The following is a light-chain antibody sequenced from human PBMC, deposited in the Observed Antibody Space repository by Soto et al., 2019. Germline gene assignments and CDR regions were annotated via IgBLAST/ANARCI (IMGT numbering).Light chain of an antibody. V-gene: IGLV2-14*01. CDR1: NSDVGGYNY. CDR2: EVS. Sequence: QSALTQPASVSGSPGQSITISCTGTNSDVGGYNYVSWYQQYPGKAPKLMIYEVSTRPSGVSHRFSGSKSGDTASLTISGLQAEDEGDYYCSSYTTSALYVFGTGTKVTVL. J-gene: IGLJ1*01. CDR3: SSYTTSALYV.